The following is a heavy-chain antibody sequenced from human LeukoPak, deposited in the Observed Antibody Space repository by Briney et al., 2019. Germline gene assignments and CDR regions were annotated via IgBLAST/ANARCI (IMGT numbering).Heavy chain of an antibody. J-gene: IGHJ4*02. D-gene: IGHD3-22*01. Sequence: GRSLRLSCAASGFTFSSYAMHWVRQAPGKGLEWVAVISYDGSNKYYADSVKGRFTISRDNSKNTLYLQMNSLRAEDTAVYYCARVDDSSGYYYFSYWGQGTLVTVSS. V-gene: IGHV3-30*01. CDR3: ARVDDSSGYYYFSY. CDR1: GFTFSSYA. CDR2: ISYDGSNK.